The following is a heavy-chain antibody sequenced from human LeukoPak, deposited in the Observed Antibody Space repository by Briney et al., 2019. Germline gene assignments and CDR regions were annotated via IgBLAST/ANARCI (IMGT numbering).Heavy chain of an antibody. Sequence: SETLSLTCTVSGGSISSYYWSWIRQPPGKGLEWIGYIYYSGSTNYNPSLKSRVTISVDTSKNQFSLKLSSVTAADTAVYYCARGHDYGGRKSYYFDYWGQGTLVTVSS. V-gene: IGHV4-59*01. CDR1: GGSISSYY. CDR2: IYYSGST. CDR3: ARGHDYGGRKSYYFDY. J-gene: IGHJ4*02. D-gene: IGHD4-23*01.